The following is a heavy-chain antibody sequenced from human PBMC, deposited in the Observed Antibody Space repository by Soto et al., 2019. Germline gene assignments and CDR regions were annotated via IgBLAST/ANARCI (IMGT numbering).Heavy chain of an antibody. J-gene: IGHJ6*02. Sequence: QVQLVQSGAEVKKPGSSVRVSCKASGTIFSSYTISWVRQAPGQGLEWMGRIIPILGETNSAQKFQGRVTLTADKSTNTAYIKLNSLRLEDTALYYCARGLGGRMDDWGQGTTVTVSS. CDR3: ARGLGGRMDD. V-gene: IGHV1-69*08. CDR2: IIPILGET. D-gene: IGHD3-16*01. CDR1: GTIFSSYT.